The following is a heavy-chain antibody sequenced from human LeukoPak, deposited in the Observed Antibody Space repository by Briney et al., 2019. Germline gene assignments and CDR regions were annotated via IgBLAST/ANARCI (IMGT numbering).Heavy chain of an antibody. Sequence: SETLSLTCAVYGGSFGGYYWSWIRQPPGKGLEWIGEINHSGSTNYNPSLKSRVTISVDTSKNQFSLKLSSVTAADTAVYYCARLIVGATDFDYWGQGTLVTVSS. CDR2: INHSGST. J-gene: IGHJ4*02. V-gene: IGHV4-34*01. CDR3: ARLIVGATDFDY. D-gene: IGHD1-26*01. CDR1: GGSFGGYY.